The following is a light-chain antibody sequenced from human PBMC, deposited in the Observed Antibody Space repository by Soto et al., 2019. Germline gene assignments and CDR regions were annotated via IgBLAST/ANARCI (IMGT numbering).Light chain of an antibody. CDR2: EVS. J-gene: IGLJ2*01. CDR1: SSDDGGYNY. V-gene: IGLV2-8*01. CDR3: SSYAGSNNFVV. Sequence: QSALTQPPSASGSPGQSVTISCTGTSSDDGGYNYVSWYQQHPGKAPKLMIYEVSKRPSGVPDRFSGSKSGNTASLTVSGLQADDEADYYCSSYAGSNNFVVFGGGTKLTVL.